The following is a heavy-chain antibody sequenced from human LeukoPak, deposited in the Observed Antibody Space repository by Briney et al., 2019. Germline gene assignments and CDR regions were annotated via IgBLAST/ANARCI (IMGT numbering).Heavy chain of an antibody. CDR3: TKDPGYSYAMDS. D-gene: IGHD5-18*01. Sequence: GGSLRLSCAASGFTFSTYSMNWVRQAPGKGLEWISYISHGSTRIFYADSVEGRFTVSRDDAKNALYLQMNSLRVEDTAVYYCTKDPGYSYAMDSWGQGILVTVSS. V-gene: IGHV3-48*01. J-gene: IGHJ4*02. CDR1: GFTFSTYS. CDR2: ISHGSTRI.